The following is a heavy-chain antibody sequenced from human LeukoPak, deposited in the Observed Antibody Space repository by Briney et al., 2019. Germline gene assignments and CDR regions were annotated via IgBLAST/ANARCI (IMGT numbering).Heavy chain of an antibody. CDR2: IYTSGST. J-gene: IGHJ5*02. V-gene: IGHV4-4*07. D-gene: IGHD5-24*01. CDR3: TRADGPWFDP. Sequence: PSETLSLTCTVSGGSISSFYCSRIRQPAGKGLEWIGRIYTSGSTTYNPSLKSRVTMSVDTSKNQFSLKLNSVTSADTAVYYCTRADGPWFDPGGQGTLVTVSS. CDR1: GGSISSFY.